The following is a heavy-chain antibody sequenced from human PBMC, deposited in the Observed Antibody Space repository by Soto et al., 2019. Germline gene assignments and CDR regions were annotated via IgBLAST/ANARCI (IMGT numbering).Heavy chain of an antibody. D-gene: IGHD4-4*01. J-gene: IGHJ4*02. Sequence: GGSLRLSCEASGFTFSGYWMSWVRQAPGKGLGWVADIKHDGSVQYYVDSVKGRFTISRDNAKKLLFLQMNGLRAEDTALYYCARATYSNAWYRFDLWGQGTLVTVSP. V-gene: IGHV3-7*03. CDR2: IKHDGSVQ. CDR1: GFTFSGYW. CDR3: ARATYSNAWYRFDL.